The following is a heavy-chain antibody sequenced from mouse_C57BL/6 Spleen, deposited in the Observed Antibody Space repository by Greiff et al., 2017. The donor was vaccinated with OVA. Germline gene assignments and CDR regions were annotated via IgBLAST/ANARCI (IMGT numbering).Heavy chain of an antibody. Sequence: EVKLVESGPELVKPGASVKISCKASGYSFTGYYMNWVKQSPEKSLEWIGEINPSTGGTTYNQKFKAKATLTVDKSSSTAYMQLKSLTSEDSAVYYCARSGMGYYGSGGAMDYWGQGTSVTVSS. CDR1: GYSFTGYY. D-gene: IGHD1-1*01. J-gene: IGHJ4*01. V-gene: IGHV1-42*01. CDR2: INPSTGGT. CDR3: ARSGMGYYGSGGAMDY.